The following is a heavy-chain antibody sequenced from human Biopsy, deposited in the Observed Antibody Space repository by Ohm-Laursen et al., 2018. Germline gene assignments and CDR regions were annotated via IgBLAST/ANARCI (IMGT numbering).Heavy chain of an antibody. Sequence: SETLSLTCTVSGASITSYYWSWIRQPAGKGLEWIGYTYKGGNTNHNPSLKSRVSMSVDTSKNQLSLTLRSVTAADTAVYYCARDLPSSYYYAMDVWGQGTTVTVSS. CDR3: ARDLPSSYYYAMDV. CDR1: GASITSYY. CDR2: TYKGGNT. V-gene: IGHV4-4*07. J-gene: IGHJ6*02.